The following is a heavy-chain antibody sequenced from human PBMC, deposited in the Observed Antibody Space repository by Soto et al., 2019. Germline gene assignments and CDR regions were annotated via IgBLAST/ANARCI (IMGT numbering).Heavy chain of an antibody. J-gene: IGHJ4*02. CDR2: IYYSGST. D-gene: IGHD5-12*01. V-gene: IGHV4-59*01. Sequence: PSETLSLTCTVSGASISSYYWSWIRQPPGKGLEWIGYIYYSGSTNYNPSLKSRVTISADTSKNQLSLKLSSVTAADTAVYYCARDGGGGYSLPRPFDYWGQGTLVTSPQ. CDR1: GASISSYY. CDR3: ARDGGGGYSLPRPFDY.